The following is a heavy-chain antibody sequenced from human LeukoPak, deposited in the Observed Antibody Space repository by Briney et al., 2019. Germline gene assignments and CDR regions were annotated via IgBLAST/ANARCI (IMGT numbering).Heavy chain of an antibody. D-gene: IGHD1-1*01. Sequence: GGSLRLSCVVSGFTFSSYAMSWVRQPPGKGLEWVSLISGSGDTTYYADSVKGRFTISRDNSKNTLYLQMNSLRAEDTAVYYCANLRKSLWIPEFDYWGQGTLVTVSS. V-gene: IGHV3-23*01. CDR1: GFTFSSYA. CDR3: ANLRKSLWIPEFDY. CDR2: ISGSGDTT. J-gene: IGHJ4*02.